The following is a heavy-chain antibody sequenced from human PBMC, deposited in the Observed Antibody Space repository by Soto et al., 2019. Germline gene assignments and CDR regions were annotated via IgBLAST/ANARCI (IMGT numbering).Heavy chain of an antibody. D-gene: IGHD4-17*01. Sequence: QLQLQASGSGLVKPSPTLSLTCAVSGGSISRGGYSWSWIRQPPGKGLECIGYIYHSGSTYYNPYLKSRVPITVYRSQNQFSQKLSSVTAEDTAVYYCARLPYGTTVTSGAFYIWGQGKMGTVSS. CDR3: ARLPYGTTVTSGAFYI. CDR1: GGSISRGGYS. V-gene: IGHV4-30-2*01. CDR2: IYHSGST. J-gene: IGHJ3*02.